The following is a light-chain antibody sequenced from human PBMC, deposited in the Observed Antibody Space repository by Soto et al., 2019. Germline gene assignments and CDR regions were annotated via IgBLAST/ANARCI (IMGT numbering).Light chain of an antibody. Sequence: DIQMTQSPSSLSASVGDRVTITCRTSQSITNHLNWYQQKPGKAPKLLIYAASTLQSGVPSRFSGSGSGTDFTLTISSLQPGDFASYYCQQTYTSPLYTFGQGTKLEIK. CDR2: AAS. CDR3: QQTYTSPLYT. J-gene: IGKJ2*01. CDR1: QSITNH. V-gene: IGKV1-39*01.